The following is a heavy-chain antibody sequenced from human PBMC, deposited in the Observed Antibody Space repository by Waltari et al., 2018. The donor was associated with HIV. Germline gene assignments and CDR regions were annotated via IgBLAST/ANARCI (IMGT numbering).Heavy chain of an antibody. V-gene: IGHV4-39*01. CDR1: GGSIRSSSHY. CDR3: ARLSETGGITFGSAFDI. Sequence: QLHLQESGPGLVKPPETLSLTCTVSGGSIRSSSHYWGWVRQAPGKGLEWIGSLYYTWTTHYNPSLKTRVSMSVDTSNHPFSLNLDSVTAAETALYYCARLSETGGITFGSAFDIWGQGTMVTASS. D-gene: IGHD2-8*02. CDR2: LYYTWTT. J-gene: IGHJ3*02.